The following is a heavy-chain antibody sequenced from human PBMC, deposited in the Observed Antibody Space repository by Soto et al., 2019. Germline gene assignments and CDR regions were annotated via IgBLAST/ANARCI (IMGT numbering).Heavy chain of an antibody. Sequence: EVQLLESGGGLIQPGGSLRLSCAASGFTFSTYAMSWVRQAPGKGLEGVSSFSGSGDYTYYGDSIKGRFTISRDNSKNTLYLQMNSLRAEDTAVYYCAKADYYDSSGYSFDYWGQGTLVTVSS. V-gene: IGHV3-23*01. CDR3: AKADYYDSSGYSFDY. J-gene: IGHJ4*02. D-gene: IGHD3-22*01. CDR1: GFTFSTYA. CDR2: FSGSGDYT.